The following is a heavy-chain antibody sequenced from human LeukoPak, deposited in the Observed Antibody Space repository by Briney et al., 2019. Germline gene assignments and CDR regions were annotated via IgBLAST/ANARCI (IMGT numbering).Heavy chain of an antibody. CDR3: ARDYGDYTAWSDY. V-gene: IGHV1-18*01. CDR1: GYTFTIYG. Sequence: ASVKVSCXASGYTFTIYGISWVRQALGQGLEWTAWISAYNGNTNYAQKLQGRVTMTTDTSTSTAYMELRSLRSDDTAVYYCARDYGDYTAWSDYWGQGTLVTVSS. D-gene: IGHD4-17*01. CDR2: ISAYNGNT. J-gene: IGHJ4*02.